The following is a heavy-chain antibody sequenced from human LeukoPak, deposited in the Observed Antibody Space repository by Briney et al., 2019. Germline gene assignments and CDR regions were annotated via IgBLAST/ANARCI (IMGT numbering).Heavy chain of an antibody. Sequence: SETLSLTCTVSGGSISSGSYYWSWIRQPAGKGLEWIGRIYTSESTKYNPSLKSRVTISVDTSKNQFSLKLSSVTAADTAVYYCARVTSDWFDPWGQGTLVTVSS. D-gene: IGHD2-2*01. CDR3: ARVTSDWFDP. CDR1: GGSISSGSYY. V-gene: IGHV4-61*02. J-gene: IGHJ5*02. CDR2: IYTSEST.